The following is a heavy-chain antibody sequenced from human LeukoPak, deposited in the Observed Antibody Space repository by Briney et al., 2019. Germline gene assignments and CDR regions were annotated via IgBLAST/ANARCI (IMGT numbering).Heavy chain of an antibody. D-gene: IGHD1-26*01. CDR2: ISGSGGTT. V-gene: IGHV3-23*01. CDR1: GFTVISNY. Sequence: GGSLRLSCAASGFTVISNYMSWVRQAPGKGLEWVSTISGSGGTTYYADSVKGRFTISRDNSKNTLYLQMNTLRAEDTAIFYCVTSRRTGTYLEGYFDLWGRGTLVTVSS. J-gene: IGHJ2*01. CDR3: VTSRRTGTYLEGYFDL.